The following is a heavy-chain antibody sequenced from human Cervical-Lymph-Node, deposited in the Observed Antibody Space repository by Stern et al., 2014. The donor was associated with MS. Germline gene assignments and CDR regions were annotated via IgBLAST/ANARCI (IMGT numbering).Heavy chain of an antibody. CDR3: ATSPTVTDPADF. D-gene: IGHD4-17*01. V-gene: IGHV1-24*01. J-gene: IGHJ4*02. Sequence: VQLVQSGAEVKKPGAPVNVSCKVSGHTLSVLSMHWVRQAPGKGLEWMGAFDPEDGEIVYAQKFEGRVTMTEDASTDTAYMELSSLRSEDTAVYFCATSPTVTDPADFWGQGTLVTVSS. CDR2: FDPEDGEI. CDR1: GHTLSVLS.